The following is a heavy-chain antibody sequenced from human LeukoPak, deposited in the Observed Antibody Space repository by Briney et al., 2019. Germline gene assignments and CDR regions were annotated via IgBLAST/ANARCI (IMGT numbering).Heavy chain of an antibody. J-gene: IGHJ4*02. V-gene: IGHV4-4*02. CDR2: IHHSGRT. CDR1: GDSISSSNW. Sequence: PSQTLSLTRAVSGDSISSSNWWSWVRPPPGKGLEWIGEIHHSGRTNYNSSLKSRVTISVDKSKNQFSLKLRSVTAADTAVYYCAREAGYCLNDWGQGTVVTVSS. CDR3: AREAGYCLND. D-gene: IGHD1-26*01.